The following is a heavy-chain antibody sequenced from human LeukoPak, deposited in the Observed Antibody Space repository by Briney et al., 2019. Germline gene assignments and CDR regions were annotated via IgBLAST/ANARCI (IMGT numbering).Heavy chain of an antibody. CDR3: ARGVMGRYDFWSGYGDTLNWFDP. V-gene: IGHV1-8*01. Sequence: ASVKVSCKASGYTFTSYDINWVRQATGQGLEWMGWMNPNSGNTGYAQKFQGRVTMTRDTSISTAYMGLSRLRSDDTAVYYCARGVMGRYDFWSGYGDTLNWFDPWGQGTLVTVSS. CDR1: GYTFTSYD. D-gene: IGHD3-3*01. J-gene: IGHJ5*02. CDR2: MNPNSGNT.